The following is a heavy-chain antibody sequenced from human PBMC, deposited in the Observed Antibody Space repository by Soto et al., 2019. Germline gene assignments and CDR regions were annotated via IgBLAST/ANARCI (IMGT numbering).Heavy chain of an antibody. J-gene: IGHJ4*02. D-gene: IGHD6-13*01. CDR3: VKAGDPAAADLEFDY. V-gene: IGHV3-9*01. Sequence: EVQLVESGGGLVQPGRSLRLSCAASGFTFDDYALHWVRQAPGKGLDWVSGISWNSGTIGYADSVQRRFTISRDNAKNSLSLQMNSLRAEDTALYYCVKAGDPAAADLEFDYWGQGTLITVSS. CDR2: ISWNSGTI. CDR1: GFTFDDYA.